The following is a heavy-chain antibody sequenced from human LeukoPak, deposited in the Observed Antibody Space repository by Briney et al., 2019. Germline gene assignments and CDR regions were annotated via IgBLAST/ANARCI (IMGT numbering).Heavy chain of an antibody. D-gene: IGHD6-19*01. J-gene: IGHJ4*02. V-gene: IGHV1-8*01. CDR2: MNPNSGNT. CDR1: GYTFTSYD. CDR3: ARGTPSGWYGTAY. Sequence: GASVKVSCKASGYTFTSYDITWVRQATGQGLEWMGWMNPNSGNTGYAEKFQGRVTMTRDASVSTAYMELSSLRSEDTAVYYCARGTPSGWYGTAYWGQGTLVTVSS.